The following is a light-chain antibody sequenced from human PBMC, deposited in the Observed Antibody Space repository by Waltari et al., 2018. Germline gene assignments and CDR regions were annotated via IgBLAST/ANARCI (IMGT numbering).Light chain of an antibody. J-gene: IGLJ2*01. CDR1: ALPRQY. CDR2: QDT. V-gene: IGLV3-25*03. Sequence: SYELTQPPSVSVSPGQTARITCSGDALPRQYAYWYQQRPGQAPMLMIYQDTQRPSEIPERFSGSSSWTTVTLTIREVQAEDEADYYCQSADGSGTYVVFGGGTKLTVL. CDR3: QSADGSGTYVV.